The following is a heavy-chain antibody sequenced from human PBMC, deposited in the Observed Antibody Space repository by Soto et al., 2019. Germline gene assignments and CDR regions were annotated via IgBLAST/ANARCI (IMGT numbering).Heavy chain of an antibody. Sequence: GGSLGLSCAGSGFPFGVFAMSWVRQAPGKGLEWVSGISGGGEKKCSAESVKGRFTVSRDNSKNILYLQMDTLRVEDTAIYFCAKDRYSDYDLGVHFHYGMDVWGQGTTVTVSS. J-gene: IGHJ6*02. CDR3: AKDRYSDYDLGVHFHYGMDV. D-gene: IGHD5-12*01. V-gene: IGHV3-23*01. CDR2: ISGGGEKK. CDR1: GFPFGVFA.